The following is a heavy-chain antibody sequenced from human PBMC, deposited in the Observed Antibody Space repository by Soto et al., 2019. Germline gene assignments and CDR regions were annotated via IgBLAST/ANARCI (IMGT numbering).Heavy chain of an antibody. D-gene: IGHD6-13*01. V-gene: IGHV3-33*01. Sequence: LRLSCAASGFTFSSYGMHWVRQAPGKGLEWVAVIWYDGSNKYYADSVKGRFTISRDNSKNTLYLQMNSLRAEDTAVYYCARVGPYSSSWRINYYYGMDVWGQGTTVTVSS. J-gene: IGHJ6*02. CDR2: IWYDGSNK. CDR1: GFTFSSYG. CDR3: ARVGPYSSSWRINYYYGMDV.